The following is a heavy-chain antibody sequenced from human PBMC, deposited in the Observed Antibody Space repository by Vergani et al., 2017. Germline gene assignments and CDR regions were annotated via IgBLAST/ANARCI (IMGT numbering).Heavy chain of an antibody. J-gene: IGHJ4*02. D-gene: IGHD1-1*01. V-gene: IGHV5-51*01. Sequence: EVELVQSGPEMRKPGESLNISCTCSEYIFGNYLIGCVRQMPGKGLEWMGIIYPADSDTRYSPSFQGQVTISADKSISTAFLQWDSLKASDTALYYCARHTTYTDSWGQGTLVTVSS. CDR1: EYIFGNYL. CDR3: ARHTTYTDS. CDR2: IYPADSDT.